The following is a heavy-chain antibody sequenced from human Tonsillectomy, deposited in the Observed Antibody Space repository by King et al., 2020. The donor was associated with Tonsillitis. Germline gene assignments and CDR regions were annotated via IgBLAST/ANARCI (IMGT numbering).Heavy chain of an antibody. V-gene: IGHV3-73*02. J-gene: IGHJ4*02. D-gene: IGHD3-10*01. CDR3: TVNLWFGELFTSQPGY. CDR1: GFTFSGSA. Sequence: VQLVESGGGLVQPGGSLKLSCAASGFTFSGSAMHWVRQASGKGLEWVGRIRSKANSYATAYAASVKGRFTISRDDSKNTAYLQMNSLKTEDTAVYYCTVNLWFGELFTSQPGYWGQGTLVTVSS. CDR2: IRSKANSYAT.